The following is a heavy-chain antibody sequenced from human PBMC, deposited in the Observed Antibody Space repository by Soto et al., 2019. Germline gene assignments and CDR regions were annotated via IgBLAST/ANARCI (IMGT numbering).Heavy chain of an antibody. CDR1: GGSINTFY. J-gene: IGHJ4*02. D-gene: IGHD5-12*01. V-gene: IGHV4-4*07. CDR2: IFSSGST. Sequence: NPSETLSLTCTVSGGSINTFYWSWVRQHAGKGLEWIGRIFSSGSTSFNPSLESRVAMSVDTSKNHFSLNLSSVTAADMAVYYCAREGSYSAYNFAHGIQLWSFDFWGQGALVTVS. CDR3: AREGSYSAYNFAHGIQLWSFDF.